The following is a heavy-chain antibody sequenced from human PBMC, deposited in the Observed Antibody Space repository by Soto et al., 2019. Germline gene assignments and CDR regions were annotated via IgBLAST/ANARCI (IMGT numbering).Heavy chain of an antibody. CDR2: IYPGDSDT. CDR1: AYSSTSYW. D-gene: IGHD6-25*01. J-gene: IGHJ5*02. V-gene: IGHV5-51*01. CDR3: ARRVSSIAAGSYRFDP. Sequence: GESLNLSCKGSAYSSTSYWIGWARQMPGKGLEWMGIIYPGDSDTRYSPSFQGQVTISADKSISTAYLQWSSLKASDTAMYYCARRVSSIAAGSYRFDPWGQGTLVTVSS.